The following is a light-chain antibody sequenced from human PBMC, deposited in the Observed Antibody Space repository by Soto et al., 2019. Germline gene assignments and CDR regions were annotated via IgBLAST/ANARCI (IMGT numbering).Light chain of an antibody. CDR2: EVT. CDR3: SSHGGSINVI. CDR1: SSDVGGYDA. J-gene: IGLJ2*01. V-gene: IGLV2-8*01. Sequence: QSALTQPPSASGSPGQSVTIYCTGTSSDVGGYDAVSWYQQHPGKAPKLMIYEVTKRPSGVPDRFSGSKSGNTASLTVSGLLAEDEADYYCSSHGGSINVIFSGGTKLTVL.